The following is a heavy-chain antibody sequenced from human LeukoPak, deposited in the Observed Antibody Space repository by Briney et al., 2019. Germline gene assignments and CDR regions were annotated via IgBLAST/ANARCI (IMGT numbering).Heavy chain of an antibody. CDR2: ITTSATYI. J-gene: IGHJ3*02. CDR3: ARDRGVGGAFDI. D-gene: IGHD3-10*01. CDR1: GFTFSAHH. Sequence: PGGSLRLSCAASGFTFSAHHISWIRQAPGKGLEWVSYITTSATYIYYADSVEGRFTIPRDDAKNSLYLQMNSLRVEDTAVYYCARDRGVGGAFDIWGQGTMVTVSS. V-gene: IGHV3-11*01.